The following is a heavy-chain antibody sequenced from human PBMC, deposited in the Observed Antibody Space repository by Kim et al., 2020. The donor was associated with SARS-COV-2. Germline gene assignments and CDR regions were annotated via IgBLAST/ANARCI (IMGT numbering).Heavy chain of an antibody. Sequence: GGSLRLSCAASGFTFSSYEMNWVRQAPGKGLEWVSYISSSGSTIYYADSVKGRFTISRDNAKNSLYLQMNSLRAEDTAVYYCARGYRDFWSGYYNWFDPWGQGTLVTVSS. V-gene: IGHV3-48*03. CDR2: ISSSGSTI. CDR1: GFTFSSYE. D-gene: IGHD3-3*01. CDR3: ARGYRDFWSGYYNWFDP. J-gene: IGHJ5*02.